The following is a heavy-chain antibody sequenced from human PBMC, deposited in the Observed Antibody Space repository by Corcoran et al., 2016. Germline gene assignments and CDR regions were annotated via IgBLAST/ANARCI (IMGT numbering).Heavy chain of an antibody. D-gene: IGHD3-16*01. J-gene: IGHJ6*02. CDR2: IGTAGDT. CDR3: ERDLGRNYYYGMDV. V-gene: IGHV3-13*01. CDR1: GFTFSSYD. Sequence: EVQKVESGGGLVQPGGSLRLSCAASGFTFSSYDMHWERQATGEGLEWVSAIGTAGDTYYPGSVKGRFTKSREKAKNSLYLQMNSLRSEETAVYYCERDLGRNYYYGMDVWGQGTTVTVSS.